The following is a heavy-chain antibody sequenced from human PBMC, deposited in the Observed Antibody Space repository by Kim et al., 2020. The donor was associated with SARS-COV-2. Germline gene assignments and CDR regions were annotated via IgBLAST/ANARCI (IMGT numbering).Heavy chain of an antibody. D-gene: IGHD4-17*01. V-gene: IGHV4-34*01. Sequence: SETLSLTCAVYGGSFSGYYWSWIRQPPGKGLEWIGEINHSGSTNYNPSLKSRVTISVDTSKNQFSLKLSSVTAADTAVYYCARRPLYGDSNYYYYYMDVWGKGTTVTVSS. J-gene: IGHJ6*03. CDR1: GGSFSGYY. CDR2: INHSGST. CDR3: ARRPLYGDSNYYYYYMDV.